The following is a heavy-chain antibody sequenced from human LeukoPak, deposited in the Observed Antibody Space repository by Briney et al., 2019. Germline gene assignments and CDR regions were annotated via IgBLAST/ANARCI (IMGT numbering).Heavy chain of an antibody. CDR3: ASLGVVVPAASYYYYYGMDV. J-gene: IGHJ6*02. CDR1: GFTFSSYG. V-gene: IGHV3-33*01. D-gene: IGHD2-2*01. Sequence: PGGSLRLSCAASGFTFSSYGMHWVRQAPGKGLEWVAVIWYDGSNKYYADSVKGRFTISRDNSKNTLYLQMNSLRAEDTAVYYCASLGVVVPAASYYYYYGMDVWGQGTTVTVSS. CDR2: IWYDGSNK.